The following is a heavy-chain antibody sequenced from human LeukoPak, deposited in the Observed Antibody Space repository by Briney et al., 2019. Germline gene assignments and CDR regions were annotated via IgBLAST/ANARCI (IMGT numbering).Heavy chain of an antibody. Sequence: GGSLRLSCAASGFTFSSSWMHWVRQAPGEGLVWVSRLNSDGRSTIYADFVKGRFIISRDNAKNTLYLQMNSLRIEDTAVYYCAKESSTWRQADSLFDYWGQGILVTVSS. CDR2: LNSDGRST. J-gene: IGHJ4*02. V-gene: IGHV3-74*01. CDR1: GFTFSSSW. D-gene: IGHD6-13*01. CDR3: AKESSTWRQADSLFDY.